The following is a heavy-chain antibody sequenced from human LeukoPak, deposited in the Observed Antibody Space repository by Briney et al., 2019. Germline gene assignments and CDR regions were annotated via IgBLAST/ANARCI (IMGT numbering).Heavy chain of an antibody. CDR2: IRYDGSNK. V-gene: IGHV3-30*02. D-gene: IGHD3-10*01. CDR3: ATLGITMVRGVIITSYFDY. CDR1: XXXFSXYG. J-gene: IGHJ4*02. Sequence: GGSLRLSCXXXXXXFSXYGMHWVRQAPGKGLEWVAFIRYDGSNKYYADSVKGRFTISRDNSKNTLYLQMNSLRAEDTAVYYYATLGITMVRGVIITSYFDYWGQGTLVTVSS.